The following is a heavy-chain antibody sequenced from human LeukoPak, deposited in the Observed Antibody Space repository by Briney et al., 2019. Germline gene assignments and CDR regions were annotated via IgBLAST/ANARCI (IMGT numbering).Heavy chain of an antibody. CDR1: GFTFNDYW. CDR3: ARDSRMNYYAS. D-gene: IGHD3-3*01. CDR2: INEDGSAK. Sequence: GGSLRLSCTASGFTFNDYWMTWVRQTPGKGLEWLANINEDGSAKNYVDSVKGRFTISRDNAVNSLYLQMNGLRAEDTAMYYCARDSRMNYYASWGRGTLVTVSS. J-gene: IGHJ5*02. V-gene: IGHV3-7*01.